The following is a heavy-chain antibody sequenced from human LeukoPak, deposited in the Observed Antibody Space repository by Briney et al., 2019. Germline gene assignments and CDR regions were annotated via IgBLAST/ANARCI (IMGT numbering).Heavy chain of an antibody. V-gene: IGHV1-58*02. CDR2: IVVGSGDT. D-gene: IGHD4-17*01. CDR1: GFTITNSA. Sequence: GTSVKVSCKASGFTITNSAMQWVRQARGRRLEWVGWIVVGSGDTNYAQKFQERVTITRDMSTSTAYMELSSLRSEDTAVYYCAADLSYGDGTLFDYWGQGTLVTVSS. CDR3: AADLSYGDGTLFDY. J-gene: IGHJ4*02.